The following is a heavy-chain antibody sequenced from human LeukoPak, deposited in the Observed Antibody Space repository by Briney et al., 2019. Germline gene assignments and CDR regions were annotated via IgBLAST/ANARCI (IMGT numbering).Heavy chain of an antibody. Sequence: PSQTLSLTCTVSGGSISSYYWNRIRQPPGKGMEWIGYIYYSGSTNYSPSLKSRVTISVDTSKNEFALKLSSVTAADTAVYYCARGRLVGATAYFDYWGQGTLVTVSS. V-gene: IGHV4-59*01. CDR3: ARGRLVGATAYFDY. D-gene: IGHD1-26*01. J-gene: IGHJ4*02. CDR2: IYYSGST. CDR1: GGSISSYY.